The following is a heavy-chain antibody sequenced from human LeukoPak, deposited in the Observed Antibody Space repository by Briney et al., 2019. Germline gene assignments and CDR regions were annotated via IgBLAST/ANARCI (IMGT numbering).Heavy chain of an antibody. J-gene: IGHJ4*02. CDR1: GFTFSSYA. Sequence: GGSLRLSCAASGFTFSSYAMSWVRQAPGKGLEWFSVISGSGGSTYYADSVKGRFTISRDNSKNTLYLQMNSLRAEDTAVYYCAKYLPNQLLKDWGQGTLVTVSS. CDR3: AKYLPNQLLKD. D-gene: IGHD2-2*01. CDR2: ISGSGGST. V-gene: IGHV3-23*01.